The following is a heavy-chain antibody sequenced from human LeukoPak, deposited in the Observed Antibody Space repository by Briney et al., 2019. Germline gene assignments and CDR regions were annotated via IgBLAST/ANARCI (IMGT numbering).Heavy chain of an antibody. CDR1: GGSISSSSYY. CDR2: IYYSGST. D-gene: IGHD6-13*01. Sequence: SETLSLTCTVSGGSISSSSYYWGWIRQPPGKGLEWIGSIYYSGSTYYNPSLKSRVTISVDTSKNQFSLKLSSVTAADTAVYYYARHGIAAADYWGQGTLVTVSS. J-gene: IGHJ4*02. V-gene: IGHV4-39*01. CDR3: ARHGIAAADY.